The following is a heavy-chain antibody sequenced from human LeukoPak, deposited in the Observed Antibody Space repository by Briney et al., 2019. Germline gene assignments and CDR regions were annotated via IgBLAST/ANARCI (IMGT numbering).Heavy chain of an antibody. CDR1: GGTFSSYT. J-gene: IGHJ3*02. CDR3: AKAPKEFCSRPSCGRTYYYNSSVYFLGHVLDI. D-gene: IGHD3-22*01. Sequence: ASVKVSCKASGGTFSSYTISWVRQAPGQGLEWMGRIIPILGIANYAQKFQGRVTITADKSTSTAYMELSSLRSEDTAVYYCAKAPKEFCSRPSCGRTYYYNSSVYFLGHVLDIGAKGERVTVFS. CDR2: IIPILGIA. V-gene: IGHV1-69*02.